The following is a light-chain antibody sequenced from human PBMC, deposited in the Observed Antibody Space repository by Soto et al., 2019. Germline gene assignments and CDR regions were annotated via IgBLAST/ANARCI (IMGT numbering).Light chain of an antibody. Sequence: DIQMTHSPSTLSSXXGYTVTITCRASESIDNWLAWYQQKPGKAPKLLIFAASTLVRGVPSRFSGRGSGTEFTLTISSLQAEDFAVYHCQHYNSWPRTWTFAQGTKVAIK. CDR3: QHYNSWPRTWT. CDR1: ESIDNW. V-gene: IGKV1-5*01. CDR2: AAS. J-gene: IGKJ1*01.